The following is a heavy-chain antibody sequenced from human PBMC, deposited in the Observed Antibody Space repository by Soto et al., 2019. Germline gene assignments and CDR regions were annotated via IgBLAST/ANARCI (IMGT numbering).Heavy chain of an antibody. CDR2: ISGSGGST. CDR1: GFTFSSYA. V-gene: IGHV3-23*01. J-gene: IGHJ6*02. Sequence: EVQLLESGGGLVQPGGSLRLSCAASGFTFSSYAMSWVRQAPGKGLEWVSAISGSGGSTYYADSVKGRFTISRDNXKXKLYLQMNSLRAEDTAVYYCAKQIVPSYYYYYGMDVWGQGTTVTVSS. CDR3: AKQIVPSYYYYYGMDV. D-gene: IGHD2-15*01.